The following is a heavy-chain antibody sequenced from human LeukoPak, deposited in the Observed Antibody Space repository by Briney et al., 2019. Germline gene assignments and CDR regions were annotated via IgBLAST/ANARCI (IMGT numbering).Heavy chain of an antibody. CDR2: IGGLGGST. V-gene: IGHV3-23*01. CDR1: GFTLSSHA. Sequence: GGSLRLSCEASGFTLSSHAMAWVRQAPGKGLEWVSAIGGLGGSTYYADSVKGRFTISRDNSKNTVYLEMNSLRAEDTALYYCARDPGVVAFHYFDFWAQGILVTVFS. CDR3: ARDPGVVAFHYFDF. D-gene: IGHD3-3*01. J-gene: IGHJ4*02.